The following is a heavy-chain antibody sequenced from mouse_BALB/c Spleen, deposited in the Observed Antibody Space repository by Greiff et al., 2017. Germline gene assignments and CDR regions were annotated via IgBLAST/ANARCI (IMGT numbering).Heavy chain of an antibody. V-gene: IGHV1S22*01. CDR3: TKGGLLLYYFDY. CDR2: IYPGSGST. D-gene: IGHD2-3*01. CDR1: GYTFTSYW. J-gene: IGHJ2*01. Sequence: LQQPGSELVRPGASVKLSCKASGYTFTSYWMHWVKQRPGQGLEWIGNIYPGSGSTNYDEKFKSKATLTVDTSSSTAYMQLSSLTSEDSAVYYCTKGGLLLYYFDYWGQGTTLTVSS.